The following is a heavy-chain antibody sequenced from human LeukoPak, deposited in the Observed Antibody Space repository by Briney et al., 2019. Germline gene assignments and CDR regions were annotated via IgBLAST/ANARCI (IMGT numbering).Heavy chain of an antibody. Sequence: PGGSPRLSCAASGFTFSSYGMHWVRQAPGKGLEWVAVISYDGSNKYYADSVKGRFTISRDNSKNTLYLQMNSLRAEDTAVYYCAKEVTMIVVAPTSYYYYYGMDVWGQGTTVTVSS. CDR1: GFTFSSYG. CDR2: ISYDGSNK. J-gene: IGHJ6*02. CDR3: AKEVTMIVVAPTSYYYYYGMDV. D-gene: IGHD3-22*01. V-gene: IGHV3-30*18.